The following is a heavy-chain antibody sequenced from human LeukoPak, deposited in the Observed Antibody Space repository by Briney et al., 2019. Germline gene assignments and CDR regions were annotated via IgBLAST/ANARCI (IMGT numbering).Heavy chain of an antibody. CDR2: ISYDGSNK. CDR3: ARSRYSSSSLPTY. CDR1: GFTFSSYA. J-gene: IGHJ4*02. D-gene: IGHD6-6*01. Sequence: GGSLRLSCAASGFTFSSYAMHWVRQAPGKVLEWVAVISYDGSNKYYADSVKGRFTISRDNSKNTLYLQMNSLRAEDTAVYYCARSRYSSSSLPTYWGQGTLVTVSS. V-gene: IGHV3-30*04.